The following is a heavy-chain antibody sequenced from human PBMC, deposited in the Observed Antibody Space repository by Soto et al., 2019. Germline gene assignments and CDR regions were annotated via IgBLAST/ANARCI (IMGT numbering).Heavy chain of an antibody. V-gene: IGHV5-51*01. Sequence: ESLKISCKGSGYSFSSHWIVWVRQMPGKGLEWMGIIYPGDSDTRYSPSFQGQVTISADKSISTAFLQWSSLEASDSAIYYCTRFFLSGGMDVWGQGTTVTVSS. J-gene: IGHJ6*02. CDR1: GYSFSSHW. CDR2: IYPGDSDT. CDR3: TRFFLSGGMDV.